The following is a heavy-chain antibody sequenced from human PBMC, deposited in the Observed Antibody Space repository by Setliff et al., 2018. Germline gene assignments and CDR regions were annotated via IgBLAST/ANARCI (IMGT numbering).Heavy chain of an antibody. J-gene: IGHJ5*02. CDR1: GGSVSNSGFF. V-gene: IGHV4-39*01. CDR2: IYDSGSS. CDR3: GRGFSRIEGWGNWFDP. D-gene: IGHD2-15*01. Sequence: ETLSLTCTVSGGSVSNSGFFWGWLRQAPGKGLEWIGNIYDSGSSNYNASLKSRLIITRDTSKNQISLKLTSVTAADTAVYYCGRGFSRIEGWGNWFDPWGQGILVTSPQ.